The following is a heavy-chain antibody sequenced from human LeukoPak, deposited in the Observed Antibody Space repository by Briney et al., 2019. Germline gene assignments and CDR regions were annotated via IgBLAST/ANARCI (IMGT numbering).Heavy chain of an antibody. Sequence: SETLSLTCTVSGGSIRSITYNWGWIRQPPGKGLECIGSIHYTGSTYYNPSLKSRVTISVDTSNNQFSLKLSSVTAADTAVYYCARGLQVGATYFDFWGQGKLVTVSS. CDR3: ARGLQVGATYFDF. CDR2: IHYTGST. J-gene: IGHJ4*02. V-gene: IGHV4-39*07. CDR1: GGSIRSITYN. D-gene: IGHD1-26*01.